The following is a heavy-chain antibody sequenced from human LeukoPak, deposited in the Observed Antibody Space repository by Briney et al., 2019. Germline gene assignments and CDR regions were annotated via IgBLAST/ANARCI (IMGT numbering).Heavy chain of an antibody. CDR3: ARDGDYDILTGYYTGPPIAY. J-gene: IGHJ4*02. CDR1: GFTFSSYG. D-gene: IGHD3-9*01. CDR2: IWYDGSNK. Sequence: GGSLRLSCAASGFTFSSYGMHWIRQAPGKGLEWVAVIWYDGSNKYYADSVKGRFTISRDNSKNTLYLQMNSLRAEDTAVYYCARDGDYDILTGYYTGPPIAYWGQGTLVTVSS. V-gene: IGHV3-33*01.